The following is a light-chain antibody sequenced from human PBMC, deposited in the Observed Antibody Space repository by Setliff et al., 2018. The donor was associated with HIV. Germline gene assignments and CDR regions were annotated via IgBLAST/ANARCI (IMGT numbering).Light chain of an antibody. CDR2: EVN. Sequence: ALAQPASVSGSPGQSITMSCTGTSSDVGSYNLVSWYQQHPGKAPKLMLYEVNKRPSGVSNRFSGSKSGNTASLTISGLQAEDEADYYCCSYAGSSTYVFGTGTKVTVL. CDR3: CSYAGSSTYV. CDR1: SSDVGSYNL. J-gene: IGLJ1*01. V-gene: IGLV2-23*02.